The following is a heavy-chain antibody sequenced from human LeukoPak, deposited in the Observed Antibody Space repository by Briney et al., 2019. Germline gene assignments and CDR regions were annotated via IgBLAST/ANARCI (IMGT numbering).Heavy chain of an antibody. CDR2: IFYSAYT. V-gene: IGHV4-4*02. CDR1: GASVSSTNW. J-gene: IGHJ4*02. CDR3: ARGGRSSSSLNFDF. Sequence: PSETLSLTCAVSGASVSSTNWWSWVRQPPGKGLEWIGSIFYSAYTYYNPSLKSQVSVSVDTSKNQFSLNLSSVTAADTAVYYCARGGRSSSSLNFDFWGQGTLVTVSS. D-gene: IGHD6-6*01.